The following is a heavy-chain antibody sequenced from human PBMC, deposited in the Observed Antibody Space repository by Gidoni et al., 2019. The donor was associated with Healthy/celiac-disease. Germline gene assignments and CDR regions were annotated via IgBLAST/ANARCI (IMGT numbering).Heavy chain of an antibody. V-gene: IGHV4-61*02. CDR1: DGSISSGSYY. D-gene: IGHD4-17*01. CDR2: IYTSGST. Sequence: QVQLQESGPGLVKPSQTLSLTCTVSDGSISSGSYYWSWIRQPAGKGLEWIGRIYTSGSTNYNPSLKSRVAISVDTSKNHFSMKLSSVTAADTAVYYCARERPDYGDSRGWFDPWGQGTLVTVSS. J-gene: IGHJ5*02. CDR3: ARERPDYGDSRGWFDP.